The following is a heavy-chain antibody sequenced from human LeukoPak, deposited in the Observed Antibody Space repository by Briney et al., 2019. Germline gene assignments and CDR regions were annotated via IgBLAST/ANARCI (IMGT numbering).Heavy chain of an antibody. V-gene: IGHV3-23*01. CDR3: AKEPSLLYYYDSSGYLSAFDI. CDR1: GFTFSSYA. D-gene: IGHD3-22*01. CDR2: ISGSGGST. J-gene: IGHJ3*02. Sequence: LPGGSLRLSCAASGFTFSSYAMSWVRQAPGKGLEWVSAISGSGGSTYYADSVKGRFTISGDNSKNTLYLQMNSLRAEDTAVYYCAKEPSLLYYYDSSGYLSAFDIWGQGTMVTVSS.